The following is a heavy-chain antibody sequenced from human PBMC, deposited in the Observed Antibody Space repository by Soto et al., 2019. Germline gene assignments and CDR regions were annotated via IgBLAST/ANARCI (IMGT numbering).Heavy chain of an antibody. D-gene: IGHD3-22*01. CDR2: IYHSGST. Sequence: QVQLQESGPGLVKPSGTLSLTCAVSGGSISSSNWWSWVRQPPGKGLEWIGEIYHSGSTNYNPSLKSRVTISVDTSKNQFSLKLSSVTAADTAVYYCARGYYDSSGYSPGVDYWGQGTLVTVSS. J-gene: IGHJ4*02. V-gene: IGHV4-4*02. CDR1: GGSISSSNW. CDR3: ARGYYDSSGYSPGVDY.